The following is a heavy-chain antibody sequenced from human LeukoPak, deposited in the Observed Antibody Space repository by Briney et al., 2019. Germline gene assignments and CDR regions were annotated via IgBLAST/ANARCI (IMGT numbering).Heavy chain of an antibody. V-gene: IGHV3-21*04. Sequence: EGSLRLSCAASGFTFSSYSMNWVRQAPGKGLEWVSSISSSSSYIYYADSVKGRFTISRDNAKNSLYLQMNSLRAEDTAVYYCARDGTHDYSNGPNWFDPWGQGTLVIVSS. J-gene: IGHJ5*02. D-gene: IGHD4-11*01. CDR3: ARDGTHDYSNGPNWFDP. CDR2: ISSSSSYI. CDR1: GFTFSSYS.